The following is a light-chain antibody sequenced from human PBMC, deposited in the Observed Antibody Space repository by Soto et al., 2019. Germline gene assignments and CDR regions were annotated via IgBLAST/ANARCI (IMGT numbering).Light chain of an antibody. Sequence: EIVMTQSPATLSVSPGEGATLSCRASQSVGSLVAWYQQKPGQAPRLLIYRVSTRATDIAARFTGSGSGTDFNLTISRLEPEDLAVYYCKQRRNWQVTFGQVTRLEIK. J-gene: IGKJ5*01. V-gene: IGKV3D-11*02. CDR3: KQRRNWQVT. CDR2: RVS. CDR1: QSVGSL.